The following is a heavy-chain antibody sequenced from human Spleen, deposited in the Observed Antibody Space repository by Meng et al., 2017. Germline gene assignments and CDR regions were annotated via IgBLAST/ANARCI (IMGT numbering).Heavy chain of an antibody. CDR1: GFTFSSNA. Sequence: GGSLRLSCAASGFTFSSNAMTWVRQAPGKGLEWVSTISGNGDTDYADSVRGRFSISRANSKNTLYLQMNSLRAEDTAVYYCLRSYGDYLYWGQGTQVTVSS. V-gene: IGHV3-23*01. CDR3: LRSYGDYLY. J-gene: IGHJ4*02. CDR2: ISGNGDT. D-gene: IGHD4-17*01.